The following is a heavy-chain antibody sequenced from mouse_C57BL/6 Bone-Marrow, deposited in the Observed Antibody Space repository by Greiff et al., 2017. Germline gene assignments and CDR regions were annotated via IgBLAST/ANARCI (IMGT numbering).Heavy chain of an antibody. Sequence: VQLQQSGPELVKPGASVKISCKASSYSFTDYNMNWVKQSNGKSLEWIGVINPNYGTTSYNQKFKGKATLTVDQSSSTAYMQLNSLTSEDSAVYYCARHYYGSSYWYFDVWGTGTTVTVSS. CDR1: SYSFTDYN. V-gene: IGHV1-39*01. J-gene: IGHJ1*03. CDR2: INPNYGTT. CDR3: ARHYYGSSYWYFDV. D-gene: IGHD1-1*01.